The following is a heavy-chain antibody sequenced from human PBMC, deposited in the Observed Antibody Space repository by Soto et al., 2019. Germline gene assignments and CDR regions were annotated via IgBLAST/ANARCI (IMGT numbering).Heavy chain of an antibody. D-gene: IGHD6-19*01. Sequence: GGSLRLSCAASGFTFSTYTMNWVRQAPGKGLECISYISSSSSTIYYADSVRGRFTISRDNAKSSLYLQMNSLRAEDTAVYYCARVAGPFDYWGQGTLVTVSS. CDR1: GFTFSTYT. V-gene: IGHV3-48*01. J-gene: IGHJ4*02. CDR2: ISSSSSTI. CDR3: ARVAGPFDY.